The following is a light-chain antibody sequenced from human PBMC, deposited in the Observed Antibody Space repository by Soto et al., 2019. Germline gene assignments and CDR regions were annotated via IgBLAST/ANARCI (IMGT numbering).Light chain of an antibody. Sequence: DIVMTQSPLSLPVTPGEPASISCTSSQSLLLSNGYNYLDWYLQKQGQSPQLLIYLVSNRASGVPDRFSGSGSGTDFTLKISRVEAEDVGVYYCMQALQTPTTFGQGTKVEIK. CDR3: MQALQTPTT. J-gene: IGKJ1*01. V-gene: IGKV2-28*01. CDR2: LVS. CDR1: QSLLLSNGYNY.